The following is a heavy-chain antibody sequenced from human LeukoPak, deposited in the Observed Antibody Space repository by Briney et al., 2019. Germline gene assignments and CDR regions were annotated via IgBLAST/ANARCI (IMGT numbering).Heavy chain of an antibody. Sequence: SETLSLTCTVSGGSISSYYWSWIRQPPGKGLEWIRYIYYSGSTNYNPSLKSRVTISVDTSKNQFSLKLSSVTAADTAVYYCARVPRAKQYYFDYWGQGTLVTVSS. J-gene: IGHJ4*02. CDR1: GGSISSYY. V-gene: IGHV4-59*01. CDR3: ARVPRAKQYYFDY. CDR2: IYYSGST. D-gene: IGHD1/OR15-1a*01.